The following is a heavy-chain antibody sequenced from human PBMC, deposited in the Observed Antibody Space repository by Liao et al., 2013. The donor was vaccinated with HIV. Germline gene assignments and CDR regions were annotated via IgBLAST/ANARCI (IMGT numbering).Heavy chain of an antibody. CDR3: ARAIRRDGLQNRGRGLYY. J-gene: IGHJ4*02. V-gene: IGHV4-61*02. D-gene: IGHD5-24*01. CDR2: IYTSGST. CDR1: GGSISSGSYY. Sequence: QVQLQESGPGLVKPSQTLSLTCTVSGGSISSGSYYWTWIRQPAGKGLEWIGRIYTSGSTNYNPSLKSRVTISVDTSRNQFSLKLSSVTAADTAVYYCARAIRRDGLQNRGRGLYYWGQGNLVTVSS.